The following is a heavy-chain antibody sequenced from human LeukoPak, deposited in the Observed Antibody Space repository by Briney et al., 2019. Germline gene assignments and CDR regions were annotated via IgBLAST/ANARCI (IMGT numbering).Heavy chain of an antibody. D-gene: IGHD2-15*01. CDR3: ARTLRRHCSGGSCYSPHLDY. V-gene: IGHV1-8*02. CDR2: MNPNSGNT. Sequence: ASAKVSCKASGGTFSSYAISWVRQAPGQGLEWMGWMNPNSGNTGYTQKFQGRVTMTRDTSISTAYMELSSLRSEDTAVYYCARTLRRHCSGGSCYSPHLDYWGQGTLVTVSS. CDR1: GGTFSSYA. J-gene: IGHJ4*02.